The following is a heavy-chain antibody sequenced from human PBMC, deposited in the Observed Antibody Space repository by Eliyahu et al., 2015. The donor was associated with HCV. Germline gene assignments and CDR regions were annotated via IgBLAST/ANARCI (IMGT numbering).Heavy chain of an antibody. V-gene: IGHV5-51*01. CDR1: GYSFTSYW. CDR3: ARHADGIAAAGKEFDY. J-gene: IGHJ4*02. D-gene: IGHD6-13*01. CDR2: IYPGDSDT. Sequence: EVQLVQSGAEVKKPGESLKISCKXSGYSFTSYWIGWVRQMPGKGLEWMGIIYPGDSDTRYSPSFQGQVTISADKSISTAYLQWSSLKASDTAMYYCARHADGIAAAGKEFDYWGQGTLVTVSS.